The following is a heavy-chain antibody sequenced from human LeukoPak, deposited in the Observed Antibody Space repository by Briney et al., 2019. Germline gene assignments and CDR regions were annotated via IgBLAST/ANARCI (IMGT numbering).Heavy chain of an antibody. D-gene: IGHD3-10*01. J-gene: IGHJ3*02. V-gene: IGHV1-46*01. CDR2: INPSGGST. CDR1: GYTFTSYY. CDR3: ARPRLLRGSGSLRLDAFDI. Sequence: GASVKVSCKASGYTFTSYYMHWVRQAPGQGLEWMGIINPSGGSTSYAQKFQGRVTMTRDTSTSTVYMELSSLRSEDTAVYYCARPRLLRGSGSLRLDAFDIWGQGTMVTVSS.